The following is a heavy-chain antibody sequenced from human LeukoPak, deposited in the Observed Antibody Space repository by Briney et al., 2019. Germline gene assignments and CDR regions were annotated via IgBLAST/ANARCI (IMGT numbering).Heavy chain of an antibody. CDR1: GFSFSSYA. D-gene: IGHD7-27*01. J-gene: IGHJ4*02. Sequence: GGSLRLSCAASGFSFSSYAVSWVRQAPGRGLEWVSGISDGGSRTYYADSVKGRFTISRDDSKNTLYLQMNSLRAEDTAVYYCAKVQLGIGVDYWGQGILVTVSS. CDR3: AKVQLGIGVDY. CDR2: ISDGGSRT. V-gene: IGHV3-23*01.